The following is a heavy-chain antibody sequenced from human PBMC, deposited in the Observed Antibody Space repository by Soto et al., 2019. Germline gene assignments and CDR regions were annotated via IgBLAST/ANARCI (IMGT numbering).Heavy chain of an antibody. J-gene: IGHJ6*01. V-gene: IGHV4-31*03. D-gene: IGHD2-2*01. CDR3: ARVWSTRNTIQNYHYYGMGV. Sequence: PSETLSLTCTVSGGSISSGGYYCSLIRQHPGKGLEWIGYIYYSGSTYYNPSLKSRVTISVDTSKNQFSLKLTSVTAADTAVYYWARVWSTRNTIQNYHYYGMGVWAQGTTFSLS. CDR1: GGSISSGGYY. CDR2: IYYSGST.